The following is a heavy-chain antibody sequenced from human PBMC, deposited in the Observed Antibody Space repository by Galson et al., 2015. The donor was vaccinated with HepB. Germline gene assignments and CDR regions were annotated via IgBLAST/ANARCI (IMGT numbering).Heavy chain of an antibody. D-gene: IGHD4-17*01. CDR1: GFPLSSYA. CDR3: ARDPNGDYVGAFEI. Sequence: LRLSCAASGFPLSSYAMTWVRQGPGKELEWVSTLTGSNSGTLYADSVRGRFTISRDNSKNTLFLQMNSLRVDDTAVYYCARDPNGDYVGAFEIWGQGTKVTVSS. J-gene: IGHJ3*02. V-gene: IGHV3-23*01. CDR2: LTGSNSGT.